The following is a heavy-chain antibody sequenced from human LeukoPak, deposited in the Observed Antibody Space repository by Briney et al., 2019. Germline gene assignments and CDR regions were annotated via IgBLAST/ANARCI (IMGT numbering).Heavy chain of an antibody. J-gene: IGHJ3*02. CDR3: AREGGTYDSSGYYQAYDAFDI. Sequence: SCKASGYTFTSYYMHWVRQAPGKGLEWVAVIWYDGSNKYYADSVKGRFTISRDNSKNTLYLQMNSLRAEDTAVYYCAREGGTYDSSGYYQAYDAFDIWGQGTMVTVSS. CDR1: GYTFTSYY. V-gene: IGHV3-33*01. CDR2: IWYDGSNK. D-gene: IGHD3-22*01.